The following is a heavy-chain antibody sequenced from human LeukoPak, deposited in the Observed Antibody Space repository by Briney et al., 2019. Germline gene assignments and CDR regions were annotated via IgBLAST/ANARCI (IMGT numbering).Heavy chain of an antibody. J-gene: IGHJ5*02. CDR1: VIPLSSDS. D-gene: IGHD2-21*02. CDR2: SSGSGGST. Sequence: GFLRLSSAAGVIPLSSDSMRWGRPAPGEGLGWVSVSSGSGGSTSYAACVKGRFTISRDHSKHTLYLQMNSLRAEDTAVYYCAKDGIVVVTAIPDWFDPWGQGTLVTVSS. V-gene: IGHV3-23*01. CDR3: AKDGIVVVTAIPDWFDP.